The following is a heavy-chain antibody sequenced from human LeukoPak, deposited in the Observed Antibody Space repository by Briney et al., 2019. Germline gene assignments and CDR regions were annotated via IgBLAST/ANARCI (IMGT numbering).Heavy chain of an antibody. CDR2: ISYDGSNK. CDR3: ARGSTVTHLYYFDY. V-gene: IGHV3-30-3*01. J-gene: IGHJ4*02. Sequence: PGGSLRLSCAASGFTFSSYAMHWVRQAPGKGLEWVAVISYDGSNKYYADSMKGRFTISRDNSKNTLYLQMNSLRAEDTAVYYYARGSTVTHLYYFDYWGQGTLVTVSS. CDR1: GFTFSSYA. D-gene: IGHD4-17*01.